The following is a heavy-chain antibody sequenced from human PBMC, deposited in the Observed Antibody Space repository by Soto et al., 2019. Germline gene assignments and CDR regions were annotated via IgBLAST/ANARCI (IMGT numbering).Heavy chain of an antibody. Sequence: GESLKISCKGSGYSFTSYWISWVRQMPGKGLEWMGRIDPSDSYTNYSPSFQDHVTISADKSISTAYLQWSSLKASDTAMYYCARIGVVVPAAMSSYYYYGMDVWGQGTTVTVSS. CDR3: ARIGVVVPAAMSSYYYYGMDV. D-gene: IGHD2-2*01. CDR2: IDPSDSYT. CDR1: GYSFTSYW. V-gene: IGHV5-10-1*01. J-gene: IGHJ6*02.